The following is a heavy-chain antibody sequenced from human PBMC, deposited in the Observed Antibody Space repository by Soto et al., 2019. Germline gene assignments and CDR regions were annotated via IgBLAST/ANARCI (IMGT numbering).Heavy chain of an antibody. CDR1: GYTFTSYA. J-gene: IGHJ4*02. CDR2: INAGNGDT. V-gene: IGHV1-3*01. CDR3: AREQRFFPQNYGAGCFDY. Sequence: QAQLVQSGAEVKKPGASVKVSCKASGYTFTSYAMHWVRQAPGQRLEWSGWINAGNGDTKYSQKFQGRVTITRDTAASTAYRELSSLRSEDTGVYYCAREQRFFPQNYGAGCFDYWGQGTLVIVAS. D-gene: IGHD4-17*01.